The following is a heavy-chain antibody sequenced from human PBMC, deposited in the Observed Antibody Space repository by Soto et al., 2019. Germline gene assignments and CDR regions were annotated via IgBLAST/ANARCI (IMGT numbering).Heavy chain of an antibody. D-gene: IGHD7-27*01. CDR2: IYPGDSDT. CDR3: TVSGDPYYYGMDV. V-gene: IGHV5-51*01. J-gene: IGHJ6*02. Sequence: RGESLKISCKGSGYSFTSYWIGWVRQMPGKGLEWMGIIYPGDSDTRYSPSFQGQVTISADKSISTAYLQWSSLKASDTAMYYCTVSGDPYYYGMDVWGQGTTVTVSS. CDR1: GYSFTSYW.